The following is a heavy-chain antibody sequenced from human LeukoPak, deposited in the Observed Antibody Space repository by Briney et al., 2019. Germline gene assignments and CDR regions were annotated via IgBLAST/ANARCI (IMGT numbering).Heavy chain of an antibody. D-gene: IGHD3-22*01. V-gene: IGHV3-30*03. CDR3: ARDYYDSSGYYYNGGY. CDR2: ISYDGSNK. J-gene: IGHJ4*02. Sequence: GGSLRLSCAASGFTFSSYGMHWVRQAPAKGLEWVAVISYDGSNKYYADSVKGRFTISRDNSKNTLYLQMNSLRAEDTAVYYCARDYYDSSGYYYNGGYWGQGTLVTVSS. CDR1: GFTFSSYG.